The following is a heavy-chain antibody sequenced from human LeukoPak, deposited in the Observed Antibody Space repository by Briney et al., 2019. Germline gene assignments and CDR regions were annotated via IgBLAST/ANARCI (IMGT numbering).Heavy chain of an antibody. J-gene: IGHJ4*02. D-gene: IGHD3-22*01. CDR1: GFTFSSYS. CDR3: ARGAPAYDSRGDKFDY. V-gene: IGHV3-21*01. CDR2: ISSSSSYI. Sequence: GGSLRLSCAASGFTFSSYSMNWVRQAPGKGLEWVSSISSSSSYIYYADSVKGRFTISRDNAKNSLYLQMNSLRAEDTAVYYCARGAPAYDSRGDKFDYWGQGTLVTVSS.